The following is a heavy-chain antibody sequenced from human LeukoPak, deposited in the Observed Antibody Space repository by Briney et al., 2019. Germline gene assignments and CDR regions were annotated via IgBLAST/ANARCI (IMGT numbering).Heavy chain of an antibody. CDR3: ARETGYSTH. Sequence: GRSLRLSCTVSGFTFSSDAMHWVRQAPGKGLEWVAVISYDGNNKYYADSVKGRFTISRDNSKNTLYLQMNSLRTEDTAVYYCARETGYSTHWGQGTLVTVSS. J-gene: IGHJ4*02. CDR2: ISYDGNNK. CDR1: GFTFSSDA. V-gene: IGHV3-30-3*01. D-gene: IGHD6-13*01.